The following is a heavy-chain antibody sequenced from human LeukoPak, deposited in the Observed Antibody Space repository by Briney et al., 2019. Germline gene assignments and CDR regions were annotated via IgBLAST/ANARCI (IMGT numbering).Heavy chain of an antibody. D-gene: IGHD3-22*01. CDR3: ARDPGGSYDSSGYYGLLGAFDI. J-gene: IGHJ3*02. CDR1: GGTFSSYA. V-gene: IGHV1-69*13. CDR2: IIPIFGTA. Sequence: SVKVSCKASGGTFSSYAISWVRQAPGQGLEWMGGIIPIFGTANYAQKFQGRVTITADESTSTAYMELSSLRSEDTAVYYCARDPGGSYDSSGYYGLLGAFDIWGQGTMVTVSS.